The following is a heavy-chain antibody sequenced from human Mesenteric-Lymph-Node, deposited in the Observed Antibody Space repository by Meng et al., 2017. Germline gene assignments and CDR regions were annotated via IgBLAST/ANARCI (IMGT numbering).Heavy chain of an antibody. V-gene: IGHV1-3*01. Sequence: ASVKVSCKASGYTFTSYAMHWVRQAPGQRLEWMGWSNAGNGNTKYSQEFQGRVTITRDTSASTAYMELSSLRSEDTAVYYCARAPGYCSSTSCFKDYYYGMDVWGQATTVTVSS. CDR1: GYTFTSYA. CDR2: SNAGNGNT. J-gene: IGHJ6*02. D-gene: IGHD2-2*01. CDR3: ARAPGYCSSTSCFKDYYYGMDV.